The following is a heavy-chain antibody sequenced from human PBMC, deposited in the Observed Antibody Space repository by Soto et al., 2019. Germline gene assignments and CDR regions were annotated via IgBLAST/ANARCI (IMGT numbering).Heavy chain of an antibody. D-gene: IGHD6-6*01. Sequence: PSETLSLTCTVSGGSISSGGYYWSWIRQHPGKGLEWIGYIYYSGSTYYNPSLKSRVTISVDTSKNQFSLKLSSVTAADTAVYYCARVGSSSPRLDYWGQGXLVTVSS. CDR1: GGSISSGGYY. CDR3: ARVGSSSPRLDY. CDR2: IYYSGST. V-gene: IGHV4-31*03. J-gene: IGHJ4*02.